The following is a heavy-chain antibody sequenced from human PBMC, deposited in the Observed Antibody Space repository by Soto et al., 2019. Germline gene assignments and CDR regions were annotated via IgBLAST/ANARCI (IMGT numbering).Heavy chain of an antibody. D-gene: IGHD6-25*01. V-gene: IGHV4-34*01. CDR3: AREVTGSADY. J-gene: IGHJ4*02. CDR1: GGFLSESY. CDR2: INHVGGT. Sequence: PSETLSLTCAVYGGFLSESYWTWIRQPPGKGLEWIGEINHVGGTNYNPSLKSRVIMSVDTSQNQLSPRLISVTAADTAVYYCAREVTGSADYWGQGTLVTVSS.